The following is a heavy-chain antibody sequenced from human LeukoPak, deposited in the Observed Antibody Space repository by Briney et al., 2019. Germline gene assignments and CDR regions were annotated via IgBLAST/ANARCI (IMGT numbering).Heavy chain of an antibody. D-gene: IGHD3-22*01. J-gene: IGHJ5*02. CDR1: GGSISSYY. V-gene: IGHV4-59*08. Sequence: SETLSLTCTVSGGSISSYYWSWIRQPPGKGLEWIGYVNFSGSTNYNPSLKSRVIISMDTSKNQFSLKLSSVTAADTAVYYCARRKYYDSSGLTAWLDPWGQGTLVTVSS. CDR2: VNFSGST. CDR3: ARRKYYDSSGLTAWLDP.